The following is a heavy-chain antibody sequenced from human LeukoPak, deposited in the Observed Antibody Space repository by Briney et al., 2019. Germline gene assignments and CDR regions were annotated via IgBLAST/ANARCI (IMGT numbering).Heavy chain of an antibody. CDR3: SKAGRSSSSVPYHMDV. CDR1: GFTFSSYA. CDR2: ISGSGGST. J-gene: IGHJ6*03. Sequence: AGGSLRLSCAASGFTFSSYAMSWVRQAPGKGLEWVSAISGSGGSTYYADSVKGRFTISRDNSKNTLYLQMNSLRAEETAVYYCSKAGRSSSSVPYHMDVWGKGTTVTVSS. V-gene: IGHV3-23*01. D-gene: IGHD6-6*01.